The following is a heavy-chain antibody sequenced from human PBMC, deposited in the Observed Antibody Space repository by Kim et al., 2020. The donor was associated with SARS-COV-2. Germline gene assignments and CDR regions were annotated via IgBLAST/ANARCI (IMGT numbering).Heavy chain of an antibody. CDR1: VYTFTGYY. J-gene: IGHJ6*02. CDR3: ARAGQEVVAATPNYYYGMDV. D-gene: IGHD2-15*01. Sequence: ASVKVSCKASVYTFTGYYMHWVRQAPGQGLEWMGWINPNSGGTNYAQKFQGRVTMTRDTSISTAYMELSRLRSDDTAVYYCARAGQEVVAATPNYYYGMDVWGQGTTVTVSS. CDR2: INPNSGGT. V-gene: IGHV1-2*02.